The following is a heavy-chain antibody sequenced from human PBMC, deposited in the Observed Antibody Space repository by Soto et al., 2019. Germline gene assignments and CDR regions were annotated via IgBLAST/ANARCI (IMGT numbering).Heavy chain of an antibody. CDR1: GDSSSTYY. J-gene: IGHJ5*02. CDR2: INYSGRS. CDR3: ARSYCADSVSCNWFDP. Sequence: QVQLQESGPGLVKSSETLSLTCSVSGDSSSTYYWGWIRQPPGKGLEWIGYINYSGRSNHNPSLKGRLSIPVDASKNQVSLKLTSVTAADTAVYYCARSYCADSVSCNWFDPWGQGTLVVVSS. V-gene: IGHV4-59*01. D-gene: IGHD2-8*02.